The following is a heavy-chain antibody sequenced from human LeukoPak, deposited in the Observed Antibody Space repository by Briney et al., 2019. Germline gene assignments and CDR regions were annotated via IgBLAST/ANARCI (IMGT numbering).Heavy chain of an antibody. CDR3: ARDWYYYDSYGDYVFDY. V-gene: IGHV1-18*01. CDR1: GYTFTSYG. Sequence: ASVKVSCKASGYTFTSYGISWVRQAPGQGLEWMGWISAYNGNTNYAQKLQGRVTMTTDTSTSTAYMELRSPRSDDTAVYYCARDWYYYDSYGDYVFDYWGQGTLVTVSS. CDR2: ISAYNGNT. D-gene: IGHD3-22*01. J-gene: IGHJ4*02.